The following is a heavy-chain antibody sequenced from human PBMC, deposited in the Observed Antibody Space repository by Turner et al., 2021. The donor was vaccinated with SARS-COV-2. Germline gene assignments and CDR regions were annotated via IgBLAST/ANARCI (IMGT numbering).Heavy chain of an antibody. CDR1: GFTFSSYV. CDR3: ARDTGEFDL. V-gene: IGHV3-30-3*01. D-gene: IGHD3-10*01. Sequence: QVQLVASGGGVVQPGRSLRLSCAASGFTFSSYVMHWVRQAPGKGLEWVAGISYDGSNKYYADSVKGRFTISRDNSKNTLYLQMNSLRAEDTAVFYCARDTGEFDLWGRGTLVTVSS. J-gene: IGHJ2*01. CDR2: ISYDGSNK.